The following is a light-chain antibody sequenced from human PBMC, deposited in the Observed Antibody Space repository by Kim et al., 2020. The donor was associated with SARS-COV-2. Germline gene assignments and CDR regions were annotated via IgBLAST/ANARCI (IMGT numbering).Light chain of an antibody. CDR1: QSISSH. V-gene: IGKV1-39*01. Sequence: ASGGDRVTITCRTTQSISSHLNWYQQKPGRAPKLLISAAATLQGGVPARFSGSGSETDFTLTISSLQPEDFATYFCQQSYITPFTFGPGTKVDIK. CDR3: QQSYITPFT. CDR2: AAA. J-gene: IGKJ3*01.